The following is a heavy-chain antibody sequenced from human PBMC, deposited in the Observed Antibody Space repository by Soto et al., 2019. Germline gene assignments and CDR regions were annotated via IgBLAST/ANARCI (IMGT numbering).Heavy chain of an antibody. Sequence: SETLSLTCTVSGGSISSSSYYWGWIRQPPGKGLEWIGSIYYSGSTYFNPSLRSRVTISVGTSKNQFSLKLSSVTAADTAVYYCARHDDRRGTTVYNRFDPWGQGTLVTVSS. V-gene: IGHV4-39*01. CDR2: IYYSGST. J-gene: IGHJ5*02. D-gene: IGHD4-4*01. CDR3: ARHDDRRGTTVYNRFDP. CDR1: GGSISSSSYY.